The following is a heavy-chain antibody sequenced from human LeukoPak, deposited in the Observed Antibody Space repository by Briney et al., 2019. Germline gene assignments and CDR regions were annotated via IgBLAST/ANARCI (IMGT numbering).Heavy chain of an antibody. Sequence: PGGSLRLSCAASGFTFSNYGMHWVRQAPGKGLEWVAFIRYDESTKFYADSVKGRFTISRDNSKNTLYLQMNSLRAEDTAVYYCAKDRTPQGYYYYYMDVWGKGTTVTVSS. J-gene: IGHJ6*03. V-gene: IGHV3-30*02. D-gene: IGHD1-1*01. CDR3: AKDRTPQGYYYYYMDV. CDR2: IRYDESTK. CDR1: GFTFSNYG.